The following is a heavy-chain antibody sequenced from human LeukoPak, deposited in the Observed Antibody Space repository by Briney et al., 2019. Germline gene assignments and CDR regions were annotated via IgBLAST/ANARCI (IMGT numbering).Heavy chain of an antibody. CDR2: IYYSGTT. J-gene: IGHJ4*02. CDR3: ARRGDILTDYAFDY. V-gene: IGHV4-39*01. D-gene: IGHD3-9*01. CDR1: GGYINSNSHP. Sequence: SETLPLTCSVPGGYINSNSHPRDWISQAPGKGLDWIGNIYYSGTTSYNPSLKSRVTISVDTSKNQFALRLSSVTAADTAVYYCARRGDILTDYAFDYWGQGTLVTVSS.